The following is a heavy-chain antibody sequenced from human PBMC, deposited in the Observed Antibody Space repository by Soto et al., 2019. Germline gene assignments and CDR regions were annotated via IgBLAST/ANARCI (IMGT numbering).Heavy chain of an antibody. D-gene: IGHD2-15*01. J-gene: IGHJ4*02. CDR3: ARDVVVVAARHFDY. CDR2: IYYSGST. CDR1: GGSISSSSYY. V-gene: IGHV4-39*02. Sequence: QLQLQESGPGLVKPSETLSLTCTVSGGSISSSSYYWGWIRQPPGKGLEWIGSIYYSGSTYYNPSLKSRVTISVDTSKNQFSLKLSSVTAADTAVYYCARDVVVVAARHFDYWGQGTLVTVSS.